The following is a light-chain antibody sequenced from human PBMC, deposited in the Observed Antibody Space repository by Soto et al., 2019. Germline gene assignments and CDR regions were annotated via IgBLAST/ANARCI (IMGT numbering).Light chain of an antibody. Sequence: SYELTQPSSVSVSPGQTARITCSGDVLAKKYARWFQQKPGQAPVLVIYKDSERPSGIPERFSGSSSGTTVTLTISGAQVEDEAEYYCYSAADNNLGVFGGGTKVTV. V-gene: IGLV3-27*01. CDR1: VLAKKY. CDR2: KDS. CDR3: YSAADNNLGV. J-gene: IGLJ3*02.